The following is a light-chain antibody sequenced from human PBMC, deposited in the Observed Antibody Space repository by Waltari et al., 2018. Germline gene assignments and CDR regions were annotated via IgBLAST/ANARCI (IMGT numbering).Light chain of an antibody. CDR3: QQYYSIPPT. CDR1: QSVLYNSNNKNY. J-gene: IGKJ1*01. Sequence: DIVMTQSPDSLAVSLGERATINCKSSQSVLYNSNNKNYLAWYQQKPGQPPKLLIYSASTRESGVPARFSGSGSGTDFTLTISSLQAEDVAVYYCQQYYSIPPTFGQGTKVEIK. V-gene: IGKV4-1*01. CDR2: SAS.